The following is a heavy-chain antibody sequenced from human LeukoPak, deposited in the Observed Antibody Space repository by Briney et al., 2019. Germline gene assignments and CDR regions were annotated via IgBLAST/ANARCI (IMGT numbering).Heavy chain of an antibody. CDR2: INAGNGNT. V-gene: IGHV1-3*01. CDR1: GYTFTSYA. Sequence: ASVKVSCKASGYTFTSYAMHWVRQAPRQRLEWMGWINAGNGNTKYSQKFQGRVTITRDTSASTAYMELSSLRSEDTAVYYCARAIKSGYLYYYYYMDVWGKGTTVTVSS. D-gene: IGHD3-10*01. J-gene: IGHJ6*03. CDR3: ARAIKSGYLYYYYYMDV.